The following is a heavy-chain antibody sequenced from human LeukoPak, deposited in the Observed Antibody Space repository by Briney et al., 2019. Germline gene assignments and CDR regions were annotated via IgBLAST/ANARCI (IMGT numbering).Heavy chain of an antibody. Sequence: PSETLSLTCTVSGGSISSSYWNWIRQAPGKGLEWIGHIYSSGSIKYNPSLESRVTIFADTSKNQFSLKLNSVTAADTAVYFCAREESNYGPWVLDFWSRGTLVTVSS. D-gene: IGHD3-10*01. V-gene: IGHV4-59*01. CDR1: GGSISSSY. CDR2: IYSSGSI. J-gene: IGHJ4*02. CDR3: AREESNYGPWVLDF.